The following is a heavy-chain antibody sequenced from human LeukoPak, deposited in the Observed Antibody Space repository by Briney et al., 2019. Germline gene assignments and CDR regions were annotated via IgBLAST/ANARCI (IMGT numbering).Heavy chain of an antibody. V-gene: IGHV3-7*04. Sequence: GGSLRLSCAASGFTFSDYWMNWVRQAPGKGLEWVANIKQDESEKYYVGSVKGRFTISRDNAKNSLYLQMDSLSADDTAVYHCARGYSSSLDYWGQGTLVTVSS. CDR2: IKQDESEK. J-gene: IGHJ4*02. CDR3: ARGYSSSLDY. D-gene: IGHD6-6*01. CDR1: GFTFSDYW.